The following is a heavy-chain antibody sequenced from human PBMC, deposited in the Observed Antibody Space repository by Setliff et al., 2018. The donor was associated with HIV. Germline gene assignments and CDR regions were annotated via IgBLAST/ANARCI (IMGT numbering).Heavy chain of an antibody. CDR2: IYPGDSDT. V-gene: IGHV5-51*01. CDR1: GYSFTTYW. Sequence: PGESLKISCKGSGYSFTTYWIGWVRQMPGKGLEWMGIIYPGDSDTRYSPSFQGQVTISADKSISTAYLQWSSLRASDTAMYYCARHLAAGGYYFDYWGQGTQVTVSS. J-gene: IGHJ4*02. CDR3: ARHLAAGGYYFDY. D-gene: IGHD6-13*01.